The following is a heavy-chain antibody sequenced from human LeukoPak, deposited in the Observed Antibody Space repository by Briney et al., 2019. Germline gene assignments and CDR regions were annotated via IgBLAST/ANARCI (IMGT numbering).Heavy chain of an antibody. CDR1: GFTFSSFD. CDR3: SRGPPRGKYYYLDV. Sequence: GGSLRLSCAASGFTFSSFDMHWVRQPTGQGLEWVSTIGTDSDTYYPGSVEGRFTLSRDNAKNSLYLQMDSLTAGDTAVYYCSRGPPRGKYYYLDVWGKGTTVTVSS. J-gene: IGHJ6*03. CDR2: IGTDSDT. D-gene: IGHD1-1*01. V-gene: IGHV3-13*01.